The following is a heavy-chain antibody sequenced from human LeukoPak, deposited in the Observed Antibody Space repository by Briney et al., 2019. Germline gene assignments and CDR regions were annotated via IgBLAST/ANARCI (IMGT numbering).Heavy chain of an antibody. V-gene: IGHV3-74*01. CDR3: ALMVV. CDR2: ISSDGSWT. J-gene: IGHJ6*03. CDR1: GFTLSDYW. Sequence: GGSLRLSCGASGFTLSDYWMHWVRQAPGKGLVWVSRISSDGSWTSYADSVKGRFTISRDNAKNTLYLQMNSLRAEDTAVYYCALMVVWGKGTTVTVSS.